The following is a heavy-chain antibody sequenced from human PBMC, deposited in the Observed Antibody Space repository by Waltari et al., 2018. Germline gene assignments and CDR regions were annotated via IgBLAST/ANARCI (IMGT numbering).Heavy chain of an antibody. CDR2: GNPNRGGT. D-gene: IGHD3-10*01. CDR1: GYTFTGYY. Sequence: QVQLVQSGAEVKKPGASVKVSCKASGYTFTGYYMHWERQASGQGLEWMGRGNPNRGGTNKAQMFKARVTMTRNTSISTAYMKLSRLRSDDTAVYYCARVNYGVNWFDPWGQGTLVIVSS. V-gene: IGHV1-2*02. J-gene: IGHJ5*02. CDR3: ARVNYGVNWFDP.